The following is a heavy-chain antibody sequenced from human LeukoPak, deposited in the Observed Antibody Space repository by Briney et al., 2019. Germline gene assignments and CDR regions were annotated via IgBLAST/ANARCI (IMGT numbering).Heavy chain of an antibody. V-gene: IGHV3-23*01. Sequence: QAGVSLRLSCAASGFTFSSYAMSWVRQAPGKGLEWVSAISGSGGSTYYADSVKGRFTISRDNSKNTLYLQMNSLRAEDTAVYYCAKDRNYYGSGSYLVFDYWGQGTLVTVSS. CDR2: ISGSGGST. J-gene: IGHJ4*02. CDR3: AKDRNYYGSGSYLVFDY. D-gene: IGHD3-10*01. CDR1: GFTFSSYA.